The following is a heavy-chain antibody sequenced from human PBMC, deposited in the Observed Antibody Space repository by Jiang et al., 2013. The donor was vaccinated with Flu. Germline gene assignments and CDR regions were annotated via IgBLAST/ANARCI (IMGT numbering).Heavy chain of an antibody. CDR2: YYSGST. V-gene: IGHV4-31*02. Sequence: YYSGSTYYNPSLKSRVTISVDTSKNQFSLKLSSVTAADTAVYYCARDSITMVRGVMVYYGMDVWGQGTTVTVSS. D-gene: IGHD3-10*01. CDR3: ARDSITMVRGVMVYYGMDV. J-gene: IGHJ6*02.